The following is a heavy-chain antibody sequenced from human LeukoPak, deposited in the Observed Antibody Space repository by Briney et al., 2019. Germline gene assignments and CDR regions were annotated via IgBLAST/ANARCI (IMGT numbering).Heavy chain of an antibody. CDR3: ARTTTYYYDSSGYRLPDY. CDR1: GYTFTSYG. D-gene: IGHD3-22*01. Sequence: ASVKVSCKASGYTFTSYGISWVRQAPGQGLEWMGWISAYNGNTNYAQKLQGRVTMTTDTSTSTAYMELRSLRSDDTAVYYCARTTTYYYDSSGYRLPDYWGQGTLVTVSS. J-gene: IGHJ4*02. V-gene: IGHV1-18*01. CDR2: ISAYNGNT.